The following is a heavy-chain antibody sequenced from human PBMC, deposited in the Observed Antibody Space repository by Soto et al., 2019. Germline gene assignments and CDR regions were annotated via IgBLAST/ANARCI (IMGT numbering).Heavy chain of an antibody. V-gene: IGHV1-3*01. CDR2: IXAGNGXT. D-gene: IGHD3-22*01. J-gene: IGHJ4*02. CDR3: AALIVVVMYPDY. Sequence: GASXKVSCKASGYTFTSYAMHWVRQAPGQRLEWMGWIXAGNGXTKYSQKFQGXXTITRDTXXXTDYMELTSLRSEDTAVYYCAALIVVVMYPDYWGQGTLVTVSS. CDR1: GYTFTSYA.